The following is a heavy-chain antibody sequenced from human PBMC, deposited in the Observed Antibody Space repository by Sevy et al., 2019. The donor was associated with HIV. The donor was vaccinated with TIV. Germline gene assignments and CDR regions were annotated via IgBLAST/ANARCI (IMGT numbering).Heavy chain of an antibody. CDR2: INPHSGDT. CDR1: GYNFNGHY. D-gene: IGHD2-8*01. J-gene: IGHJ4*02. Sequence: ASVKVSCTASGYNFNGHYIDWVRQAPGQGLQWMGRINPHSGDTEYAQKFQGRVTMTRDTSIKTAYVELSGLTSDDTARYYCALVYNNGHFFKYWGQGTLVTVSS. V-gene: IGHV1-2*06. CDR3: ALVYNNGHFFKY.